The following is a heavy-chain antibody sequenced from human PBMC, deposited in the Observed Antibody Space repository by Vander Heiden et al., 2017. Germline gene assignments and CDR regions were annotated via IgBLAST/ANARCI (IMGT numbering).Heavy chain of an antibody. CDR3: ARVSSFGLTSRAFDI. J-gene: IGHJ3*02. D-gene: IGHD3-10*01. V-gene: IGHV1-69*01. CDR2: IIPIVGTA. CDR1: GGTFSSYA. Sequence: QVQLVQSGAAVKKPGSSVKLPCKASGGTFSSYAISWVRQAPGQGLEWMGGIIPIVGTANYAQKFQGRVTITADESTSTADMELSSLRSEDTAVYYCARVSSFGLTSRAFDIWGQGTMVTVSS.